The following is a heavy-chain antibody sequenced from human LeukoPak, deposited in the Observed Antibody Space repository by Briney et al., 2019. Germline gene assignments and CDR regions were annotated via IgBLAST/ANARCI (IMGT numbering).Heavy chain of an antibody. CDR2: IYYSGST. J-gene: IGHJ4*02. CDR3: ARVSCGGDCYEYYFDY. V-gene: IGHV4-59*01. D-gene: IGHD2-21*02. Sequence: NPSETLSLTCTVSGDSISSSYWSWIRQPPGKGLEWIGYIYYSGSTNYNPSLKSRVTISVDTSKNQFSLKLSSVTAADTAVYYCARVSCGGDCYEYYFDYWGQGTLVTVSS. CDR1: GDSISSSY.